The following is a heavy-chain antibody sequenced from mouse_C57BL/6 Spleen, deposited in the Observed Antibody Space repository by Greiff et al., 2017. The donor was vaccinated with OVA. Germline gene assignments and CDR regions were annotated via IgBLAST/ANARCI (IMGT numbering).Heavy chain of an antibody. CDR2: IYPGDGDT. J-gene: IGHJ4*01. Sequence: VQLQQSGPELVKPGASVKISCKASGYAFSSSWMNWVKQRPGKGLEWIGRIYPGDGDTNYNGKFKGKATLTADKSSSTAYMQLSSLTSEDSAVYFCASPVWSDYYAMDYWGQGTSVTVSS. V-gene: IGHV1-82*01. CDR1: GYAFSSSW. D-gene: IGHD2-10*02. CDR3: ASPVWSDYYAMDY.